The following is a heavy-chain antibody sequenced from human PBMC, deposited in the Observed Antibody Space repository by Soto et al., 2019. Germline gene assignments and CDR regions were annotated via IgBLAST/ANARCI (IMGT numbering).Heavy chain of an antibody. V-gene: IGHV3-33*01. CDR2: IWYDGSHK. Sequence: QVQLVESGGGVVQPGRSLRLSCAASGFTFSTYGVHWVRQAPGTGLEWVAVIWYDGSHKDYADSVKGRFTISRDNSKNTLYLQMNSLRVDDTGVYYCARAVGPFDYWGQGTLVAVSS. J-gene: IGHJ4*02. CDR3: ARAVGPFDY. D-gene: IGHD1-26*01. CDR1: GFTFSTYG.